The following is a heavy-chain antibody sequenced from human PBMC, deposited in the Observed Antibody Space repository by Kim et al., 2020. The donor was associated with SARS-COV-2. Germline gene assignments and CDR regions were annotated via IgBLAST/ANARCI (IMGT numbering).Heavy chain of an antibody. Sequence: GESLKISCKGSGDTTSWISWVRQMPGKGLEWMGRIAPSDSYTHYSPSFQGHVTISADKSISTAYLQWSSLKASDTAMYYCASERGYGYPDDLYFYGMDVWGQGTTVTVSS. D-gene: IGHD5-18*01. CDR3: ASERGYGYPDDLYFYGMDV. J-gene: IGHJ6*02. CDR2: IAPSDSYT. CDR1: GDTTSW. V-gene: IGHV5-10-1*01.